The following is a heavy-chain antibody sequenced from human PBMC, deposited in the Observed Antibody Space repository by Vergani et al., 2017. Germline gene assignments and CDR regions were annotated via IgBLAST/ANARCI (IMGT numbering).Heavy chain of an antibody. CDR1: GFTFSNAW. CDR2: IKSKTDGGTT. V-gene: IGHV3-15*01. D-gene: IGHD3-22*01. CDR3: TTALYYYDSSGYYKVDY. Sequence: EVQLVESGGGLVKPGGSLRLSCAASGFTFSNAWMSWVRQAPGKGLELVGRIKSKTDGGTTDYAAPVKGRFTISRDDSKNTLYLQMNSLKTEDTAVYYCTTALYYYDSSGYYKVDYWGQGTLVTVSS. J-gene: IGHJ4*02.